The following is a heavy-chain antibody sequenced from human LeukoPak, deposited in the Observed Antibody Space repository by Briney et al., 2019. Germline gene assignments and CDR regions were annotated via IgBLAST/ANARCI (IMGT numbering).Heavy chain of an antibody. CDR2: IKQDGSEK. Sequence: PGGSLRLSCAASGLTFNNYWMNWVRQAPGKGLEWVANIKQDGSEKFYVDSVKGRFTISRDNAKNSLYLQMNSLRAEDTAVYYCAKDSTGYGYEEWSWGQGTLVTVSS. D-gene: IGHD5-18*01. CDR1: GLTFNNYW. J-gene: IGHJ5*02. CDR3: AKDSTGYGYEEWS. V-gene: IGHV3-7*01.